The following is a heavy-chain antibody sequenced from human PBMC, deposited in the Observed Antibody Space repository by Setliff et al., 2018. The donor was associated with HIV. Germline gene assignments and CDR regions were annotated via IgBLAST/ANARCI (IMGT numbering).Heavy chain of an antibody. CDR2: IYHTGSS. V-gene: IGHV4-38-2*02. D-gene: IGHD3-22*01. Sequence: PSETLSLTCDVSGFSISSRYYWGWIRQSPGRGLEWIGNIYHTGSSYYNLSLNDRATISLDTSKNQFSLKLNSVTAADTAVYYCARDVLDLVISVYGFWGQGIPVTVSS. CDR3: ARDVLDLVISVYGF. J-gene: IGHJ4*02. CDR1: GFSISSRYY.